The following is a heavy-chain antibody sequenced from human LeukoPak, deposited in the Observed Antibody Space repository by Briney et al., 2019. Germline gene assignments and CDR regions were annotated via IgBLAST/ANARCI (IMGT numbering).Heavy chain of an antibody. J-gene: IGHJ5*02. CDR1: GYTFTGYY. D-gene: IGHD1-26*01. CDR3: ARLKRARIVGEFDP. Sequence: ASVKVSCKASGYTFTGYYMHWVRQAPGQGLEWMGWINPNSGGTNYAQKFQGRVTMTRDTSISTAYMELSRLRSDDTAVYYCARLKRARIVGEFDPWGQGTLVTVSS. CDR2: INPNSGGT. V-gene: IGHV1-2*02.